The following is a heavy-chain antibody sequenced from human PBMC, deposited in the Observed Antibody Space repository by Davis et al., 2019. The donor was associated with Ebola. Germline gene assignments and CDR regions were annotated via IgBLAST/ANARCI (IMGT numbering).Heavy chain of an antibody. CDR2: IKQDGSEK. D-gene: IGHD7-27*01. CDR1: GFTFSSYS. J-gene: IGHJ4*02. V-gene: IGHV3-7*03. CDR3: ARLDGDLFDY. Sequence: PGGSLRLSCAASGFTFSSYSMSWVRQAPGKGLEWVANIKQDGSEKYYVDSVKGRFTISRDNAKNSLYLQMNSLRAEDTAVYYCARLDGDLFDYWGQGTLVTVSS.